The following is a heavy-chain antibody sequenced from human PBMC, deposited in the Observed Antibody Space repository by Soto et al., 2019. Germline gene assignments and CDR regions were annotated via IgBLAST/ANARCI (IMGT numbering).Heavy chain of an antibody. Sequence: EVQLVESGGGLVQPGGSLRLSCAASGFTFSSYAMHWVRQAPGKGLEYVSAISSNGGSTYYANSVKGRFTISRDNSKNTLYLQMGSLGAEDMAVYYCARELEAVAGNSGMDVWGQGTTVTVSS. CDR2: ISSNGGST. V-gene: IGHV3-64*01. D-gene: IGHD6-19*01. J-gene: IGHJ6*02. CDR3: ARELEAVAGNSGMDV. CDR1: GFTFSSYA.